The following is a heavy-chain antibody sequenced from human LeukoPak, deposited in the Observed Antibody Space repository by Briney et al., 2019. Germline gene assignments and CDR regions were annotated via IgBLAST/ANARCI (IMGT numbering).Heavy chain of an antibody. CDR1: GGSISSYY. CDR2: ISYSGST. CDR3: ARDPRFYGSGTSYNDF. Sequence: SETLSPTCTVSGGSISSYYWSWIRQPPGKRLEWIGYISYSGSTNYNPSLKSRVTISLDTSKNQFSLQLSSVTAADTAVYFCARDPRFYGSGTSYNDFWGQGTLVTVSS. V-gene: IGHV4-59*01. J-gene: IGHJ4*02. D-gene: IGHD3-10*01.